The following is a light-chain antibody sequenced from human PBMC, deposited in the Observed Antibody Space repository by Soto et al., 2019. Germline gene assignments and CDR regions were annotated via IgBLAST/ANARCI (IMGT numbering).Light chain of an antibody. CDR1: SSNIGSNT. V-gene: IGLV1-44*01. CDR3: AAWDDSLNGPL. J-gene: IGLJ3*02. Sequence: VLTQPPSASGTPGQRVTISCSGSSSNIGSNTVNWYQQLPGTAPTRLIYSNNQRPSGVPDRFSGSKSGTSASLAVNGLQSGDEADYYCAAWDDSLNGPLFGGGTKLTVL. CDR2: SNN.